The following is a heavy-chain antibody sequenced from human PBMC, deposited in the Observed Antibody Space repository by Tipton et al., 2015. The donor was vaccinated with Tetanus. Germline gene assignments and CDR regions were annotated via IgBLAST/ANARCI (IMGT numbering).Heavy chain of an antibody. CDR1: GASMSSSSYY. J-gene: IGHJ5*02. V-gene: IGHV4-39*02. D-gene: IGHD2-2*01. CDR3: ARGVPYSTTMGSDWFDP. Sequence: LRLSCNVSGASMSSSSYYWDWIRQPPGKGLEWIGSIYYSGSSYYNPSLESRVTISLDTSMNQVSLTLTSVTAADTALYYCARGVPYSTTMGSDWFDPWGQGTLVTVSS. CDR2: IYYSGSS.